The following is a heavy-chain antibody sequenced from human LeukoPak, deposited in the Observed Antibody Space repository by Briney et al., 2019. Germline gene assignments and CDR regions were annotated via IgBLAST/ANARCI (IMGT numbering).Heavy chain of an antibody. CDR3: AGSILTGYPHFDY. CDR2: ISSSSSTI. D-gene: IGHD3-9*01. Sequence: PGGSLRLSCAASGFTFSSYSMNWVRQAPGKGLEWVSYISSSSSTIYYADSVKGRFTISRDNAKNSLYLQMTSLRAEDTAVYYCAGSILTGYPHFDYWGQGTLVTVSS. V-gene: IGHV3-48*04. CDR1: GFTFSSYS. J-gene: IGHJ4*02.